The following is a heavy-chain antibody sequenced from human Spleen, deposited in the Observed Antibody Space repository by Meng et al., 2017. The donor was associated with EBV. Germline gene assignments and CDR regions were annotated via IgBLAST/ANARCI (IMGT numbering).Heavy chain of an antibody. V-gene: IGHV4-4*02. CDR2: IHHSGGT. CDR1: RGVITCGQG. D-gene: IGHD2-15*01. J-gene: IGHJ4*02. CDR3: ARAGYHRPASEY. Sequence: VQLKGWCPGVVSPSESLTLTCAVSRGVITCGQGGSGVRQSLGKGLEWIGEIHHSGGTSYIPSLKSRVTISLDMSKDQFSLRLSSVTAADTAVYYCARAGYHRPASEYWGQGTLVTVSS.